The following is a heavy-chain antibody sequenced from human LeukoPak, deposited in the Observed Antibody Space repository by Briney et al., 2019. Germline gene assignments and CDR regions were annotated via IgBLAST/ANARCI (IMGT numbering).Heavy chain of an antibody. D-gene: IGHD3-22*01. J-gene: IGHJ4*02. CDR2: IYYSGST. Sequence: SETLSLTCTVSSGSISTYYWSWIRQPPGKGLEWIGYIYYSGSTNYNPSLKSRVTISVDTSKNQFSLKLSSVTAADTAVYYCARGGGSSGYYYDYWGQGTLVTVSS. V-gene: IGHV4-59*01. CDR3: ARGGGSSGYYYDY. CDR1: SGSISTYY.